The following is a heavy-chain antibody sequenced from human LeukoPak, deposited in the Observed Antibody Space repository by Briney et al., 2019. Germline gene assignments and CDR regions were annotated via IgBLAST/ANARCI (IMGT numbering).Heavy chain of an antibody. V-gene: IGHV3-48*02. J-gene: IGHJ4*02. CDR2: MNSDGSHI. D-gene: IGHD3-10*01. CDR3: ARGSFGVFDY. Sequence: GGSLRLSCAASGFTFSSYAMNWVRQAPGKGLEWVSSMNSDGSHIYHAGSVEGRFTISRDNARNSLYLQMNGLRDEDTAVYYCARGSFGVFDYWGQGILVTVSS. CDR1: GFTFSSYA.